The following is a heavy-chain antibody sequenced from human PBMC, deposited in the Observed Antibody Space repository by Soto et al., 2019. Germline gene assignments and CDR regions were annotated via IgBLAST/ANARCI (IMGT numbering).Heavy chain of an antibody. Sequence: EVQLLDSGGGLVQPGGSLRLSSAASGFTFSNYAMNRVRQAPGKGLEWVSTIRGSGGNTNYADSVRGRFTIYRDNSKNTLYLQMNSLRAEDTAVYYCANVPLRPYDFDYWGQGTLVTVSS. V-gene: IGHV3-23*01. D-gene: IGHD4-17*01. J-gene: IGHJ4*02. CDR2: IRGSGGNT. CDR1: GFTFSNYA. CDR3: ANVPLRPYDFDY.